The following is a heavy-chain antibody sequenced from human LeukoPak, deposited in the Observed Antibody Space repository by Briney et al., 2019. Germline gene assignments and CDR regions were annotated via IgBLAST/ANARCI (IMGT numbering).Heavy chain of an antibody. Sequence: SETLSLTCAVYGGSFSGYYWSWIRQPPGKGLEWIGEINHSGSTNYNPSLKSRVTISVDTSKNQLSLKLSSVTAADTAVYYCASIGIGDSIYFDYWGQGTLVTVSS. D-gene: IGHD4-17*01. CDR3: ASIGIGDSIYFDY. J-gene: IGHJ4*02. V-gene: IGHV4-34*01. CDR2: INHSGST. CDR1: GGSFSGYY.